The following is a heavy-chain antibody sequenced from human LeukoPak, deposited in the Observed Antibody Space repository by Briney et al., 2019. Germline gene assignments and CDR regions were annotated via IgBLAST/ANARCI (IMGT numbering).Heavy chain of an antibody. V-gene: IGHV4-39*07. J-gene: IGHJ6*04. CDR3: ARAEGWGTTVTTMDV. CDR1: GGSISSSSYY. D-gene: IGHD4-17*01. CDR2: IYYSGST. Sequence: SETLSLTCTVSGGSISSSSYYWGWIRQPPGKGLEWIGSIYYSGSTYYNPSLKSRVTISVDTSKNQFSLKLSSVTAADTAVYYCARAEGWGTTVTTMDVWGKGTTVTISS.